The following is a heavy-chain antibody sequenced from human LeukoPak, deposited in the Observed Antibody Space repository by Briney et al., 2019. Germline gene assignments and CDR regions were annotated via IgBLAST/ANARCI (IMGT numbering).Heavy chain of an antibody. Sequence: PSETLSLTCTVSGGSISSSSYYWGWIRQPPGKGLEWIGSIYYSGSTYYNPSLKSRVTISVDTSKYQFSLKLSSVTAADTAVYYCARDSSSWKGGTDYWGQGTLVTVSS. D-gene: IGHD6-13*01. CDR3: ARDSSSWKGGTDY. V-gene: IGHV4-39*07. J-gene: IGHJ4*02. CDR1: GGSISSSSYY. CDR2: IYYSGST.